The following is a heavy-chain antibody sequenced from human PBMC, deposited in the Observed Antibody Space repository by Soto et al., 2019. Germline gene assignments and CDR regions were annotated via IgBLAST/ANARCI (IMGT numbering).Heavy chain of an antibody. CDR2: IYPGDSDT. J-gene: IGHJ6*02. Sequence: GASLKISCKGSGYRFSSYWIAWVRKMPGKVLEGMGIIYPGDSDTRYSPSFEGQVTISADTSNSTAYLQWSSLKSSDTAMYYCARQGSNGASYYYGMDVWGQGTTVTVSS. CDR3: ARQGSNGASYYYGMDV. D-gene: IGHD3-16*01. V-gene: IGHV5-51*01. CDR1: GYRFSSYW.